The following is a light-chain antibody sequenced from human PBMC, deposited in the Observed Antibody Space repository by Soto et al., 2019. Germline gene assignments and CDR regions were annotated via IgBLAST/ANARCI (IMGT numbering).Light chain of an antibody. J-gene: IGLJ7*01. CDR1: NSNIGSNP. CDR2: TNN. Sequence: QSVLTQPPSASGTPGQRVTISCSGSNSNIGSNPVNWYQQLPGTAPKLLSYTNNQRPSGVPGRFSGSKSGTSASLAISGLQSEDEADYYCATWDDSLNGDVFGGGTQLTVL. CDR3: ATWDDSLNGDV. V-gene: IGLV1-44*01.